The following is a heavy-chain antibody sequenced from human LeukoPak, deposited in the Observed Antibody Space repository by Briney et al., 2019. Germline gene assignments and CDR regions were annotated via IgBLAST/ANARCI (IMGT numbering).Heavy chain of an antibody. J-gene: IGHJ4*02. V-gene: IGHV3-30*02. D-gene: IGHD3-10*01. CDR1: GFTFSSYG. CDR3: AKEISADYYGSGSYYRGGYFDY. Sequence: PGGSLRLSCAASGFTFSSYGMHWVRQAPGKGLEWVAFIRYDGSNKYYADSVKGRFTISRDNSKNTLYLQMNSLRAEDTAVYYCAKEISADYYGSGSYYRGGYFDYWGQGTLVTVSS. CDR2: IRYDGSNK.